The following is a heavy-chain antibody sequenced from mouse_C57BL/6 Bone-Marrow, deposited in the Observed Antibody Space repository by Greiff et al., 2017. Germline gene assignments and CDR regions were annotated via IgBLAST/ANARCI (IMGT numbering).Heavy chain of an antibody. CDR2: FTMYSDAT. D-gene: IGHD2-2*01. J-gene: IGHJ1*03. CDR1: YFAFMASA. Sequence: LQQSGAELVRPGSSVKLSCTDSYFAFMASAMHWVKQRPGHGLEWIGSFTMYSDATEYSENFKGKATLTANTSSSTAYMELSSLTSEDSAVYYSASTSYGYHWYFDVWGTGTTVTVSS. V-gene: IGHV1-49*01. CDR3: ASTSYGYHWYFDV.